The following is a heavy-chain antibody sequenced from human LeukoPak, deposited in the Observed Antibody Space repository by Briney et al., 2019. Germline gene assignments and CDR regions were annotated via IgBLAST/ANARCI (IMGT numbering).Heavy chain of an antibody. J-gene: IGHJ4*02. Sequence: SETLSLTCAVYGGSFSGYYWSWIRQPPGKGLEWIGEINHSGSTNYNPSLKSRVAISVDTSKNQFSLKLSSVTAADTAVYYCARVGRADDYGSYYFDYWGQGTLVTVSS. CDR3: ARVGRADDYGSYYFDY. D-gene: IGHD4-17*01. V-gene: IGHV4-34*01. CDR1: GGSFSGYY. CDR2: INHSGST.